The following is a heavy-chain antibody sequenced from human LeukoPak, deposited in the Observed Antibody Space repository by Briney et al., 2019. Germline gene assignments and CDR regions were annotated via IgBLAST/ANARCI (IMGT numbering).Heavy chain of an antibody. Sequence: VASVNVSCEASRYTFTGYGISCVRQAPGQGLEWMGWISAYNGNTNYAQKPQGRVTMTTEPSTSTAYLELRSLRSDDTAVYSCARDWFRYCSSTSCYAFDIWGQGTMVTVSS. V-gene: IGHV1-18*01. CDR2: ISAYNGNT. J-gene: IGHJ3*02. CDR1: RYTFTGYG. D-gene: IGHD2-2*01. CDR3: ARDWFRYCSSTSCYAFDI.